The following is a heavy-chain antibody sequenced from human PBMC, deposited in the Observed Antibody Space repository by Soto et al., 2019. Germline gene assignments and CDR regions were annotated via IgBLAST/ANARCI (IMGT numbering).Heavy chain of an antibody. CDR3: ARVPDR. D-gene: IGHD2-2*01. Sequence: SDTLSLTCAITDASISSVGYSWTWTRQPPGKGLEWIGYIYHSGSTYYNPSLKSRVTISVDRSKNQFSLKLSSVTAADTAVYYCARVPDRWGQGTLVTVS. CDR1: DASISSVGYS. CDR2: IYHSGST. J-gene: IGHJ5*02. V-gene: IGHV4-30-2*01.